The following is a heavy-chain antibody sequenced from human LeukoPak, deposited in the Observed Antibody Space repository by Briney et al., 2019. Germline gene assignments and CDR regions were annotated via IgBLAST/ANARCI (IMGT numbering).Heavy chain of an antibody. Sequence: PSETLSLTCTVSGGSISNGGYYWSWIRQPPGKGLEWIGYIYRGGTTYYNSSLKSRVTISVDRSKNQFSLKLSSVTAADTAVYYCATGGTPAAPLNFDYWGQGTLVTVSS. CDR3: ATGGTPAAPLNFDY. D-gene: IGHD2-2*01. CDR2: IYRGGTT. J-gene: IGHJ4*02. CDR1: GGSISNGGYY. V-gene: IGHV4-30-2*01.